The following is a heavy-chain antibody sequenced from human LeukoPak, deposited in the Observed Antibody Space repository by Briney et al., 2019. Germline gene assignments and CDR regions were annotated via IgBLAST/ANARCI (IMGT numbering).Heavy chain of an antibody. D-gene: IGHD3-10*01. CDR1: GLTFSSYA. CDR2: ISGSGGST. J-gene: IGHJ4*02. V-gene: IGHV3-23*01. Sequence: GGSLRLSWAASGLTFSSYAISGVGQPPGKGLDWVSAISGSGGSTYYADSVKGRFTVSRDNSKNTLYLEVISLTAEDTAVYYCAKDDAWLRFGEWSQGTLVTVSS. CDR3: AKDDAWLRFGE.